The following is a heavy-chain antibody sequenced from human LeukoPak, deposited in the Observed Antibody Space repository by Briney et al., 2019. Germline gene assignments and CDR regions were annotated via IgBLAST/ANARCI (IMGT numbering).Heavy chain of an antibody. CDR1: QFPFSSFE. Sequence: GGSLRLSCAASQFPFSSFEMNWVRQAPGKGLEWVAYIDSIATTMYYADSVKGRFTISRDNAKNSLYLQMNSLRAEDTAVYYCVRDYYYYMDVWGRGTTVTASS. J-gene: IGHJ6*03. CDR3: VRDYYYYMDV. CDR2: IDSIATTM. V-gene: IGHV3-48*03.